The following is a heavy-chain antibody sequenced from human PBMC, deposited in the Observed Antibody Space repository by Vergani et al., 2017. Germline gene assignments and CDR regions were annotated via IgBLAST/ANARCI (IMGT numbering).Heavy chain of an antibody. D-gene: IGHD3-22*01. CDR3: ARSGTYYYDSSGYPARY. CDR2: ISSSGSTI. CDR1: GFTFSSYE. V-gene: IGHV3-48*03. J-gene: IGHJ4*02. Sequence: EVQLVESGGGLVQPGGSLRLSCAASGFTFSSYEMNWVRQAPGKGLEWVSYISSSGSTIYYADSVKGRFTISRDNAKNSLYLQMNSLRAEDTAVYYCARSGTYYYDSSGYPARYWGQGTLVTVSS.